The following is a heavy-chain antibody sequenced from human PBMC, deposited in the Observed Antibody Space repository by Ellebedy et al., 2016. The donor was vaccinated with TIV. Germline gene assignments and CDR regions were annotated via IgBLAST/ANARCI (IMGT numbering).Heavy chain of an antibody. J-gene: IGHJ4*02. CDR3: ARHLAGTGYFDY. V-gene: IGHV5-10-1*01. D-gene: IGHD6-19*01. Sequence: GESLKISXKGSGYSFTSYWISWVRQMPGKGLEWMGRIDPSDSYTNYSPSFQGHVTISADKSISTAYLQWSSLKASDTAMYYCARHLAGTGYFDYWGQGTLVTVSS. CDR2: IDPSDSYT. CDR1: GYSFTSYW.